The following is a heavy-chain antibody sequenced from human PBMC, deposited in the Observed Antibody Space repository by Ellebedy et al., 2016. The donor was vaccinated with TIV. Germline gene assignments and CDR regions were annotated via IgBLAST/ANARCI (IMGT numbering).Heavy chain of an antibody. CDR1: GFTFNSYA. CDR3: AKLAGVNLWYFDY. V-gene: IGHV3-23*05. D-gene: IGHD2-21*01. CDR2: IDKSGYST. J-gene: IGHJ4*02. Sequence: PGGSLRLSCAASGFTFNSYAMSWVRQAPGKGLEWVSAIDKSGYSTYYADSVKGRFTISKDNSKNTLYLQMNSLRAEDTAVYYCAKLAGVNLWYFDYWGQGTRVTVSS.